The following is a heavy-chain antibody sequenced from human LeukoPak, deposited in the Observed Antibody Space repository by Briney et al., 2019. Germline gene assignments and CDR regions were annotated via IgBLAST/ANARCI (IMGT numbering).Heavy chain of an antibody. CDR2: INPNSGGT. CDR1: GGTFSSYA. D-gene: IGHD1-26*01. Sequence: GSSVKVSCKASGGTFSSYAISWVRQAPGQGLEWMGWINPNSGGTNYAQKFQGRVTMTRDTSISTAYMELSRLRSDDTAVYYCARDRVGATPTNWFDPWGQGTLVTVSS. J-gene: IGHJ5*02. CDR3: ARDRVGATPTNWFDP. V-gene: IGHV1-2*02.